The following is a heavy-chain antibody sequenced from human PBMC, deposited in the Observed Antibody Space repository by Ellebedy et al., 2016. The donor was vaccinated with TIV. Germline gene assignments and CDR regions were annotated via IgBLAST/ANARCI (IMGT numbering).Heavy chain of an antibody. D-gene: IGHD3-22*01. CDR2: INYSGST. J-gene: IGHJ3*02. CDR3: ARYYHDSNGYQGAFDI. Sequence: MPSETLSLTCTASGGSISSYYWSWIRQPPGKGLEWSGYINYSGSTNYNPSLKSRVTISVETSKNQFSLKLRSVTAADTAVYYCARYYHDSNGYQGAFDIWGQGTMVTVSS. CDR1: GGSISSYY. V-gene: IGHV4-59*01.